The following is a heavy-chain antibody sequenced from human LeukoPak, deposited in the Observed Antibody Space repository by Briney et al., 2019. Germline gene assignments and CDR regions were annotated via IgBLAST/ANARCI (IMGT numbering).Heavy chain of an antibody. J-gene: IGHJ4*02. V-gene: IGHV2-70*11. CDR3: ARMYYHDSSGYYYNFDY. Sequence: SGPALVKPTQTLTLTCTFSGFSLSTSGMCVSWIRQPPGKALEWLARIDWDDDKYYSTSLKTRLTISKDTSKNQVVLTMTNMDPVDTATYYCARMYYHDSSGYYYNFDYWGQGTLVTVSS. D-gene: IGHD3-22*01. CDR2: IDWDDDK. CDR1: GFSLSTSGMC.